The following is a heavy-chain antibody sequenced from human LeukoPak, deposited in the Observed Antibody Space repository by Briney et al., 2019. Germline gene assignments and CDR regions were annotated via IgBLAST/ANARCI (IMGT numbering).Heavy chain of an antibody. Sequence: SETLSLTCTVSGGSVSSGSYHWCWMRQPPGKGLEYIGYVSDDGSTNHNPSLKSRVTISVDTSKNQFSLKLTSVTAADTAVYYCARDIIRSDGYNYDSWGQGSLVTVSS. CDR2: VSDDGST. J-gene: IGHJ5*01. CDR1: GGSVSSGSYH. V-gene: IGHV4-61*01. D-gene: IGHD5-24*01. CDR3: ARDIIRSDGYNYDS.